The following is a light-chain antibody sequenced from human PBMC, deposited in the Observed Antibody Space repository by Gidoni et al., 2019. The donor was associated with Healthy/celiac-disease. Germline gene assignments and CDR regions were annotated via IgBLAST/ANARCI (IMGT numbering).Light chain of an antibody. CDR3: SSYTSSSTLGV. Sequence: QPALTQPASVSWSPRQSITLSCTGTSSDVGGYNYVSWYQQHPGKAPKLMIYDVSNRPSGVSNRFSGSKSGNTASLTISGLQAEDEADYYCSSYTSSSTLGVFGGGTKLTVL. CDR1: SSDVGGYNY. J-gene: IGLJ3*02. CDR2: DVS. V-gene: IGLV2-14*01.